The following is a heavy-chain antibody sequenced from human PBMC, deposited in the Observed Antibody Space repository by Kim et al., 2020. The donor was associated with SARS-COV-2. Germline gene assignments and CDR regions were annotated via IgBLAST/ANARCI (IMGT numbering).Heavy chain of an antibody. CDR1: GCTFTSYA. J-gene: IGHJ5*02. D-gene: IGHD5-18*01. CDR3: ARGRYSYGPIWFDP. Sequence: ASVKVSCKASGCTFTSYAMNWVRQAPGQGLEWLGWINTNTGNPTYAQGFPGRFIFPLDTSVSTAYLQLSSLKAEDTAVYYCARGRYSYGPIWFDPRGQ. V-gene: IGHV7-4-1*02. CDR2: INTNTGNP.